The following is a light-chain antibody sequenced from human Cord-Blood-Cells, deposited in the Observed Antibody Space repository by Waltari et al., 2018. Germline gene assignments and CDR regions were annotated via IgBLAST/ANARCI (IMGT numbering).Light chain of an antibody. J-gene: IGLJ2*01. CDR1: SSNIGSNT. CDR2: RNH. V-gene: IGLV1-44*01. CDR3: AAWDDSLNGVV. Sequence: SVLTKPPSASGTPGQRVTISCSGSSSNIGSNTVNRYQQLPGPAPKLLIYRNHPRPAGVPDRFSGAKSAASASLAMIGLQSEDGADYYCAAWDDSLNGVVFGGGTKLTVL.